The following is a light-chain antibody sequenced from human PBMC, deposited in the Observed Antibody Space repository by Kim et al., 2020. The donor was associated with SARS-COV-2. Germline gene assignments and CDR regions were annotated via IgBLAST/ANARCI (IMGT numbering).Light chain of an antibody. Sequence: AAVGDRVTITCRASQDIRKDLGWYQQNPGRAPKRLIYGASSLQSGVPSRFSGSGSGTEFTLTISSVQPEDFATYFCLQHSTYPITFGQGTRLEIK. J-gene: IGKJ5*01. CDR3: LQHSTYPIT. CDR1: QDIRKD. CDR2: GAS. V-gene: IGKV1-17*01.